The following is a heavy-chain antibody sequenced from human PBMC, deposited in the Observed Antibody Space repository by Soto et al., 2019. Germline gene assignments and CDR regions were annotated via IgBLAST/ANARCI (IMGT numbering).Heavy chain of an antibody. Sequence: PGGSLRLACAASGFTFSSYSMNWVRQAPGKGLEWVSSISSSSSYIYYADSVKGRFTISRDNAKNSLYLQMNSLRAEDTAVYYCARRPTPYYYYMDVWGKGTTVTVSS. J-gene: IGHJ6*03. CDR3: ARRPTPYYYYMDV. CDR2: ISSSSSYI. CDR1: GFTFSSYS. V-gene: IGHV3-21*01. D-gene: IGHD4-17*01.